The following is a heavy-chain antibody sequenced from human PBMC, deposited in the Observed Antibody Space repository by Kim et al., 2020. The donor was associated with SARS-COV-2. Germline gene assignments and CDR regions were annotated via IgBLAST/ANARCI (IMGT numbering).Heavy chain of an antibody. CDR1: GYTLTELS. Sequence: ASVKVSCKVSGYTLTELSMHWVRQAPGKGLEWMGGFETIYAQKFQGRVTMTEDTSTDTAYMELSSLRSEDTAVYYCATAPALVRHGWFDPWGQGTLVTVSS. J-gene: IGHJ5*02. CDR2: FET. CDR3: ATAPALVRHGWFDP. V-gene: IGHV1-24*01. D-gene: IGHD6-6*01.